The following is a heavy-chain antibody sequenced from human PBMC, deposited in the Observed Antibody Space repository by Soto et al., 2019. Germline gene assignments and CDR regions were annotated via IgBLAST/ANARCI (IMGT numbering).Heavy chain of an antibody. Sequence: ASVKVSCKASGYTFTSCGISWVRQAPGQGLEWMGWISAYNGNTNYAQKLQGRVTMTTDTSTSTAYMELSRLRSDDTAVYYCARSIFGSGSYYRLDYWGQGTLVTVSS. D-gene: IGHD3-10*01. CDR1: GYTFTSCG. J-gene: IGHJ4*02. CDR2: ISAYNGNT. V-gene: IGHV1-18*01. CDR3: ARSIFGSGSYYRLDY.